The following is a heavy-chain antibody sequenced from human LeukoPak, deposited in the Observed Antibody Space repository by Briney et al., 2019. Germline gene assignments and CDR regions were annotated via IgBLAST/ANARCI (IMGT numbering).Heavy chain of an antibody. D-gene: IGHD2-8*01. CDR2: INSDGSTT. J-gene: IGHJ6*02. CDR1: GFTFRGYW. V-gene: IGHV3-74*01. Sequence: PGGSLRLSCAASGFTFRGYWMHWVRQAPGKGLVWVSRINSDGSTTTYADSVRGRFTISRDNAKNTLYLQMNSLGAEDTAVYYCARVEGPNYYFYGMDVWGQGTTVTVFS. CDR3: ARVEGPNYYFYGMDV.